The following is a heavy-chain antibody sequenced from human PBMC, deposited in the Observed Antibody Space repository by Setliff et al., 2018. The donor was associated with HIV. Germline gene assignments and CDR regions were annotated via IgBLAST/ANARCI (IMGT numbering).Heavy chain of an antibody. D-gene: IGHD5-12*01. CDR1: GFTFSSYW. J-gene: IGHJ4*02. V-gene: IGHV3-74*01. CDR2: ISADGSDT. Sequence: GGSLRLSCAASGFTFSSYWIHWVRQAPGKGLVWVSRISADGSDTSYADSVKGRFTISRDNAMNTAYLQMNSLRAEDTGVYYCHSGYDTEEQSYFDYWGQGALVTVSS. CDR3: HSGYDTEEQSYFDY.